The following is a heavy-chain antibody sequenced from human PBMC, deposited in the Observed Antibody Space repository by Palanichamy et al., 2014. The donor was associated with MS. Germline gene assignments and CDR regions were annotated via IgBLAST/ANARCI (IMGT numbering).Heavy chain of an antibody. Sequence: QVQLVESGGGVVQPGRSLRLSCAASGFTFSRYGMHWVRRAPGKGLEWVAVIPYDGSHKFYADSVKGRFTISRDNPKNTLYLHINSLRTEDTATYYCAQASPGYSSGMDYWGQGTPVTVSS. CDR2: IPYDGSHK. V-gene: IGHV3-30*18. J-gene: IGHJ4*02. CDR3: AQASPGYSSGMDY. D-gene: IGHD3-22*01. CDR1: GFTFSRYG.